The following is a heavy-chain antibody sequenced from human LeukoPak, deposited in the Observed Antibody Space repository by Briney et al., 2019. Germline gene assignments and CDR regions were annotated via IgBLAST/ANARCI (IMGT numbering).Heavy chain of an antibody. D-gene: IGHD6-13*01. Sequence: SETLSLTCTVSGGSISSYYWSWIRQPPGKGLEWIGRIYTSGSTNYNPSLKSRVTMSVDTSKNQFSLKLSSVTAADTAVYYCARAGAYSSSWSPMDVWGQGTTVTVSS. CDR1: GGSISSYY. V-gene: IGHV4-4*07. CDR2: IYTSGST. CDR3: ARAGAYSSSWSPMDV. J-gene: IGHJ6*02.